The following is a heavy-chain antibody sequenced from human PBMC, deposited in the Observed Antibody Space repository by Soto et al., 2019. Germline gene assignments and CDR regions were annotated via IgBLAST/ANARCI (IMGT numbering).Heavy chain of an antibody. CDR3: AKYRRTDAEGYRLDF. J-gene: IGHJ4*02. V-gene: IGHV4-59*01. CDR1: GGSISGYY. CDR2: VYYSGST. D-gene: IGHD5-12*01. Sequence: SETLSLTCTLSGGSISGYYCSWIRQPPGEGLEWIGYVYYSGSTKYNPSLESRVTISVDMSNNQFSLMLTSVTAADTAVYYCAKYRRTDAEGYRLDFWGQGTLVTVSS.